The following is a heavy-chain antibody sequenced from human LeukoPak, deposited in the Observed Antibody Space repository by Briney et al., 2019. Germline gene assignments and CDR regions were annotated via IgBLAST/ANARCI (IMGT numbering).Heavy chain of an antibody. V-gene: IGHV3-23*01. CDR2: ISGSGGST. J-gene: IGHJ4*02. Sequence: GGSLRLSCGASEFTFSSYAMTWVRQAPGKGLEWVSAISGSGGSTYYADSVKGRFTISRDNSKNTLYLQMNSLRAEDTAVYYCAITYYDILTGYQSGFDYWGQGTLVTVSS. D-gene: IGHD3-9*01. CDR3: AITYYDILTGYQSGFDY. CDR1: EFTFSSYA.